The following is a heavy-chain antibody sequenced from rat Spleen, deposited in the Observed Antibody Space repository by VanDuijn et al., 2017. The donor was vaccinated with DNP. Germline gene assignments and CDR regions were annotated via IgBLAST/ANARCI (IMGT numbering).Heavy chain of an antibody. V-gene: IGHV5-20*01. Sequence: EVQLVESGGGLVQPGRSLKLSCAASGFTFSDYYMAWVSQAPTRGLEWVAYIGSDGYAPYYGVSVKGRFTISRDNAKSTLYLQMDSLRSEDTSTYYCTTDLIYGGYYLFVYWGQGPLVTVSS. D-gene: IGHD1-11*01. CDR1: GFTFSDYY. J-gene: IGHJ3*01. CDR2: IGSDGYAP. CDR3: TTDLIYGGYYLFVY.